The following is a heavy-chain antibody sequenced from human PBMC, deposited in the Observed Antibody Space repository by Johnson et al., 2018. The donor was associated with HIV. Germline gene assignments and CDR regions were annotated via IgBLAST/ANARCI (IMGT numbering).Heavy chain of an antibody. V-gene: IGHV3-30*02. CDR3: ARRGYSSSGGAFDI. CDR1: GFTFSSYG. J-gene: IGHJ3*02. CDR2: IRNEGSNE. Sequence: QVQLVESGGGVVQPGGSLRLSCAASGFTFSSYGLHWVRQAPGKGLQWVAFIRNEGSNEYYADSVKGRFTISRDNSKNTLYLQMNSLRAEDTAVYYCARRGYSSSGGAFDIWGQGTMVTVSS. D-gene: IGHD6-6*01.